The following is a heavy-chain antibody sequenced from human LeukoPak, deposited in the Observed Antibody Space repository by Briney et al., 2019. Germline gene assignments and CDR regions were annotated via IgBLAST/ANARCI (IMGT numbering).Heavy chain of an antibody. D-gene: IGHD4-11*01. Sequence: GASVKVSCKASGYTFTGCYMHWVRQAPGQGLEWMGWINPNSGGTNYAQKFQGRVTMTRDTSISTAYMELSRLRSDDTAVYYCARGVDDYSNYAYYYYMDVWGKGTTVTVSS. CDR3: ARGVDDYSNYAYYYYMDV. CDR1: GYTFTGCY. J-gene: IGHJ6*03. V-gene: IGHV1-2*02. CDR2: INPNSGGT.